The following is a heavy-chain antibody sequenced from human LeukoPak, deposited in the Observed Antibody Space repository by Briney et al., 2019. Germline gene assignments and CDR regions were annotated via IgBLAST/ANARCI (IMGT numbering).Heavy chain of an antibody. D-gene: IGHD2-8*02. CDR2: ISVSGAST. V-gene: IGHV3-23*01. Sequence: PGGSLRLSCAASGFTFSRYAMGWVRQAPGKGLEWVSSISVSGASTYDADSVEGRFTISRDNSKNTLYLQMNGLRAEDTALYYCAKDSRFCNGGECYGWFDPWGQGTLVTVSS. CDR3: AKDSRFCNGGECYGWFDP. J-gene: IGHJ5*02. CDR1: GFTFSRYA.